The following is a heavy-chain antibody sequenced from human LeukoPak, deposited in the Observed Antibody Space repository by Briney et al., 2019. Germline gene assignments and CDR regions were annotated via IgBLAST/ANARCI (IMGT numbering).Heavy chain of an antibody. J-gene: IGHJ4*02. CDR2: IGGGDVEI. V-gene: IGHV3-23*01. Sequence: GGSLRLSCAMSGFTFTNNAMTWVRQAPGKGLEWVSTIGGGDVEIHYADSVKGRFTISRDNSKNTLYLQMNSLRAEDTAVYYCGREHRFCSRGNCNSPVDYWGQGTLVTVSS. D-gene: IGHD2-15*01. CDR1: GFTFTNNA. CDR3: GREHRFCSRGNCNSPVDY.